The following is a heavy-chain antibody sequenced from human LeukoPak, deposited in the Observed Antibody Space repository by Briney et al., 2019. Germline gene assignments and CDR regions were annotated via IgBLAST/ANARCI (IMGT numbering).Heavy chain of an antibody. J-gene: IGHJ4*02. Sequence: GGSLRLSCAASGFTFSSYSMNWVRQAPGKGLEWVSYISSSSSTIYYADSVKGRFTISRDNTKNSLYLQVNSLRAEDTAVYYCARALFRVVVVAATPGYWGQGTLVTVSS. D-gene: IGHD2-15*01. CDR1: GFTFSSYS. CDR2: ISSSSSTI. V-gene: IGHV3-48*01. CDR3: ARALFRVVVVAATPGY.